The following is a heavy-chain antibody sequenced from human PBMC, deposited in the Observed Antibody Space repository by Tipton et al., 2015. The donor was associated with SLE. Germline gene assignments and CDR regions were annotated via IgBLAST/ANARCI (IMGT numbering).Heavy chain of an antibody. Sequence: QLVQSGAEVRKPGASVKVSCKASGYTFTDNDIHWVRQAPGQGPEWMGWISTYNGDTKYAQRLQDRVTLTTDTSTNTAYMELRSLTSDDTAVYYCARGSGYSNFDIWGQGTMVTVSS. D-gene: IGHD5-18*01. J-gene: IGHJ3*02. CDR2: ISTYNGDT. CDR3: ARGSGYSNFDI. CDR1: GYTFTDND. V-gene: IGHV1-18*04.